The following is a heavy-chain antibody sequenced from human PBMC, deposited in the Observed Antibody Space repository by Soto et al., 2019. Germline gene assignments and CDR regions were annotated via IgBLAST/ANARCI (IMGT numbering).Heavy chain of an antibody. Sequence: EVQLAESGGGLAQPGGSLRLSCAASGFTLSGYAMDWVRQAPGKGLEYVSGISSNGVGTYYANSVQGRFTISRGNSKNTVYLQVGRLRPEERAVYYCARRARPDFYDMDVGGKGTTVTVS. CDR2: ISSNGVGT. V-gene: IGHV3-64*01. CDR1: GFTLSGYA. J-gene: IGHJ6*03. D-gene: IGHD6-6*01. CDR3: ARRARPDFYDMDV.